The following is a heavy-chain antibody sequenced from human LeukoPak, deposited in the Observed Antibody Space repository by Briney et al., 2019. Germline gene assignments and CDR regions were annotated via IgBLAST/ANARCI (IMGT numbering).Heavy chain of an antibody. J-gene: IGHJ1*01. V-gene: IGHV1-46*03. Sequence: ASVKASCKASGYTFTIYHMHWVRQAPGQGLEWMGIINPSGGSTSYAQKFQGRVTMTRDTSTSTVYMELSSLRSEDAAVYDCATGGYSGYEHLDHWGQGTLVTVSS. CDR2: INPSGGST. CDR3: ATGGYSGYEHLDH. D-gene: IGHD5-12*01. CDR1: GYTFTIYH.